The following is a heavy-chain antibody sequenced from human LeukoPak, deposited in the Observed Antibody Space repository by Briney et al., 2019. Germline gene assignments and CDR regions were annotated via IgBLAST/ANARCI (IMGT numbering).Heavy chain of an antibody. V-gene: IGHV3-23*01. CDR3: VKRRGPEKGHFDY. CDR2: ITGSGTYT. CDR1: GFTFTSYA. Sequence: GGSLRLSCAASGFTFTSYAMGWVRQAPGKGLEWVSAITGSGTYTNYADSLKGQFSISRDNFMNTVYLQMTSLRAEDTAIYYCVKRRGPEKGHFDYWGQGALVTVSS. D-gene: IGHD1-14*01. J-gene: IGHJ4*02.